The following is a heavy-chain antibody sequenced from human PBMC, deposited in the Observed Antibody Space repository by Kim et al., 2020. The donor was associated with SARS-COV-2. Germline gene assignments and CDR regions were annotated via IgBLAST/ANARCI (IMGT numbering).Heavy chain of an antibody. Sequence: GGSLRLSCAASGFTFSSYGMHWVRQAPGKGPEWVAVIWYDGSNKYYADSVKGRFTISRDNSKNTLYLQMNSLRAEDTAVYYCARDPRDNYDFWSGYANYYYYGMDVWGQGTTVTVSS. V-gene: IGHV3-33*08. J-gene: IGHJ6*02. D-gene: IGHD3-3*01. CDR3: ARDPRDNYDFWSGYANYYYYGMDV. CDR1: GFTFSSYG. CDR2: IWYDGSNK.